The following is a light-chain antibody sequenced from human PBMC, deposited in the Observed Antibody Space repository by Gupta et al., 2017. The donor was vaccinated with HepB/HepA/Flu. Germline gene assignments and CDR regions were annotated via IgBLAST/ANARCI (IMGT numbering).Light chain of an antibody. Sequence: EIVLTQSPATLSLSPGERATLSCRASQSISVYLAWYQQKPGQAPRLLIYDASTRATGIPARFSGSGSGTDFTLTISSLEPEDFAVYYCQQRSNRGVTFGGGTKVEIK. J-gene: IGKJ4*01. CDR1: QSISVY. CDR3: QQRSNRGVT. V-gene: IGKV3-11*01. CDR2: DAS.